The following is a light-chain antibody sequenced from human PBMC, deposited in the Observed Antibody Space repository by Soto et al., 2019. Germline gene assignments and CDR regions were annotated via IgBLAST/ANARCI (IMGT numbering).Light chain of an antibody. CDR2: AAS. Sequence: DIQMTQSPSSLSASVGDRLTITCRASQTISSYLNWYQQKPGKAPNLLIYAASTLQSGVPSRFSGSGSGTDFTLTISSLQPEDFAIYYCQQSYSTPRTFGQGTKVDIK. J-gene: IGKJ1*01. CDR1: QTISSY. CDR3: QQSYSTPRT. V-gene: IGKV1-39*01.